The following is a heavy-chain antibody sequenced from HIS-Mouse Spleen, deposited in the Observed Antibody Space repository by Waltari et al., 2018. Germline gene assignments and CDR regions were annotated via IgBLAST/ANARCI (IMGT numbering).Heavy chain of an antibody. J-gene: IGHJ4*02. CDR1: GFTFSSYG. V-gene: IGHV3-30*18. D-gene: IGHD1-26*01. CDR3: AKDTSGSYSDY. CDR2: ISYDGSNK. Sequence: QVQLVESGGGVVQPGRFRRLPCQASGFTFSSYGMHWVRQAPGKGLEWVAVISYDGSNKYYADSVKGRFTISRDNSKNTLYLQMNSLRAEDTAVYYCAKDTSGSYSDYWGQGTLVTVSS.